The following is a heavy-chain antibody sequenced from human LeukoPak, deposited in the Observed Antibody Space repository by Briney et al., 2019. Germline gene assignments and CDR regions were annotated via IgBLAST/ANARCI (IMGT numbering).Heavy chain of an antibody. V-gene: IGHV4-4*07. D-gene: IGHD2-2*01. Sequence: SQTLSLTCTVSGRSISSYYWRWIRQPAGKGLEWIGRIYSSATTNYNPSLRSRVTMSIDPSKNQFSLRLSSVTAADTAVYYCARVGPPVPVCWGYLDVWGWGTTVSVSS. CDR2: IYSSATT. J-gene: IGHJ6*03. CDR3: ARVGPPVPVCWGYLDV. CDR1: GRSISSYY.